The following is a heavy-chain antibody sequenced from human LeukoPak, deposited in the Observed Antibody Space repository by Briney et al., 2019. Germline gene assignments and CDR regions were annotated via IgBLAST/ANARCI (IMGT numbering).Heavy chain of an antibody. Sequence: GASVKVSCKASGYTFTGYYMHWVRQAPGQGLEWMGWINPNSGGTNYAQKFQGRVTMTRDTSISTAYMELNRLRSDDTAVYYCARGLGYYGSGSRDVWGQGTTVTVSS. CDR2: INPNSGGT. V-gene: IGHV1-2*02. CDR1: GYTFTGYY. D-gene: IGHD3-10*01. CDR3: ARGLGYYGSGSRDV. J-gene: IGHJ6*02.